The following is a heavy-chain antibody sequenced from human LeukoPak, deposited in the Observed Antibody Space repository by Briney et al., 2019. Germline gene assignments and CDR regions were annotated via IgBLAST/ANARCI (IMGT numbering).Heavy chain of an antibody. J-gene: IGHJ4*02. Sequence: GRSLRLSCAASGFTFSSYGMHWVRQAPGKGLEWVAVISYDGSNKYYADSVKGRFTISRDNSKNTLYLQMNSLRAEDTAVYYCAKNGDSYATPFDYWGQGTLVTVSS. D-gene: IGHD5-18*01. CDR1: GFTFSSYG. CDR3: AKNGDSYATPFDY. CDR2: ISYDGSNK. V-gene: IGHV3-30*18.